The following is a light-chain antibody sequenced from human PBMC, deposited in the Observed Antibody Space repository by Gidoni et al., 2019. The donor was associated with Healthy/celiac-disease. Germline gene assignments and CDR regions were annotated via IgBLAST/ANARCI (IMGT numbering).Light chain of an antibody. CDR3: QQYGSSPRT. CDR1: QSIRNSY. CDR2: GAS. J-gene: IGKJ2*01. V-gene: IGKV3-20*01. Sequence: EIVSTQSPGTLSLSPGERVTLSCRASQSIRNSYLAWYQQKPGQAPRLLIYGASSRATGIPDRFSGSGSGTDFTLTVSRLEPEDFAVYYCQQYGSSPRTFGQGTKLEI.